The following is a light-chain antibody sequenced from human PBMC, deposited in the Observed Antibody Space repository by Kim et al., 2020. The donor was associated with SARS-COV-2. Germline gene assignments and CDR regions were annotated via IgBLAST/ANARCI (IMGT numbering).Light chain of an antibody. J-gene: IGKJ3*01. CDR1: QDISNY. CDR2: DAS. CDR3: QQYDNHPRT. Sequence: DIQMTQSPSSLSASVGDRVTITCQASQDISNYLNWYQQKPGKAPKLLIYDASNLETGVPSRFSGSGSETDFTFTISSLQPEDIATYYCQQYDNHPRTFGAGTKVDIK. V-gene: IGKV1-33*01.